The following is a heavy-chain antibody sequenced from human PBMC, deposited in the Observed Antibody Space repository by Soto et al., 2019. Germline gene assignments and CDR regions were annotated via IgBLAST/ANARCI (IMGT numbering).Heavy chain of an antibody. D-gene: IGHD2-8*01. Sequence: PGGSLRLSCAASGFTVSISDFHLVRQVKGKGLGGVSAIGAAGVTSNEASVKARLPITGMRDKNSVYLHLDSLIAGDTAVYYCAREAPGCPNGLCYKYPGYWGHGTLVTVSS. J-gene: IGHJ4*01. CDR3: AREAPGCPNGLCYKYPGY. V-gene: IGHV3-13*01. CDR1: GFTVSISD. CDR2: IGAAGVT.